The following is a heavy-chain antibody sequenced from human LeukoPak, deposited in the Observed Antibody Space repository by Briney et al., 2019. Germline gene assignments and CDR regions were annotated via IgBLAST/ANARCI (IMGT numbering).Heavy chain of an antibody. J-gene: IGHJ4*02. V-gene: IGHV1-46*01. CDR3: ARDPPNWGYDY. CDR1: GYTFTNNY. D-gene: IGHD7-27*01. CDR2: IYPRDGST. Sequence: GASVKVSCKASGYTFTNNYLHWVRQAPGQGLEWMGMIYPRDGSTSYAQNFQGRVTVTRDTSTTTVHMELRGLRSEDTAVYYCARDPPNWGYDYWGPGTLVTVYS.